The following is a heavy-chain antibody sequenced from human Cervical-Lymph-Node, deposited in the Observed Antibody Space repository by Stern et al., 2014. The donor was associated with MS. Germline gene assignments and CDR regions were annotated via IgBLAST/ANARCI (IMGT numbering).Heavy chain of an antibody. J-gene: IGHJ5*02. CDR2: IHPGDSDT. V-gene: IGHV5-51*03. Sequence: VQLVQSGAEVKKPGESLKISCKASGYTFTSYWIGWVRQMPGKGLEWMGIIHPGDSDTRYSPSFQGQVTISADKSITSAYLQWNSLEASDTALYYCARRRSAAAASSGWFDPWGQGTLVTVSS. CDR3: ARRRSAAAASSGWFDP. CDR1: GYTFTSYW. D-gene: IGHD6-25*01.